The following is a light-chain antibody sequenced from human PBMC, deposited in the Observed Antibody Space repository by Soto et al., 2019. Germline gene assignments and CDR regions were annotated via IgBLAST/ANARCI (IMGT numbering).Light chain of an antibody. V-gene: IGKV1-8*01. Sequence: AIRMTQSPSSLSASTGDRVTITCRASQGISSDLAWYQQKPGKAPKLLIYAASTLQSGVPSRFSGSGSGTDFALPIPCLQSEDFATYYCRRYYSYPWTFXQGTTVDIK. CDR3: RRYYSYPWT. CDR2: AAS. CDR1: QGISSD. J-gene: IGKJ1*01.